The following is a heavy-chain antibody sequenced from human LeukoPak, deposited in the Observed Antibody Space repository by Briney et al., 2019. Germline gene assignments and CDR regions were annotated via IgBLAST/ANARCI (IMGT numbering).Heavy chain of an antibody. D-gene: IGHD2-2*03. CDR1: GGTFSSYA. CDR3: ATGYCSSTSCYAFWFDP. J-gene: IGHJ5*02. V-gene: IGHV1-69*05. Sequence: SVKVSCKASGGTFSSYAISWVRQAPGQGLEWMGGIIPIFGTANYAQKFQGRVTITTDGSTSTTYMELSSLRSEDTAVYYCATGYCSSTSCYAFWFDPWGQGTLVTVSS. CDR2: IIPIFGTA.